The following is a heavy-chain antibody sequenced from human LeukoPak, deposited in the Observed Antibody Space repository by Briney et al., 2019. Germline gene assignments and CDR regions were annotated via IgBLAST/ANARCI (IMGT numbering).Heavy chain of an antibody. CDR3: ARGIEMATIEVVDY. CDR2: ISYDGNII. D-gene: IGHD5-24*01. V-gene: IGHV3-30-3*01. J-gene: IGHJ4*02. CDR1: GFPFIGYA. Sequence: GGSLRLSCAASGFPFIGYAMHWVRQAPGKGLEWVALISYDGNIIYYGDSVKGRFTISRDNSKNTLFLQMNSPRAEDTAVYYCARGIEMATIEVVDYWGQGTLVIVSS.